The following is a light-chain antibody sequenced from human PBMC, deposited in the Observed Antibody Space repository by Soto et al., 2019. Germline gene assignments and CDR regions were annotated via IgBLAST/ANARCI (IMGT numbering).Light chain of an antibody. J-gene: IGLJ2*01. Sequence: SYELTQTPSVSVAPGQTARITCGGDNIGANSVHWYQQKPGQAPILVVYDDSDRPSGIPERFSGSNSGNTAALTITRVEGGDEADYYCQVWHSCRGVFGGGTKLTVL. CDR3: QVWHSCRGV. CDR1: NIGANS. CDR2: DDS. V-gene: IGLV3-21*02.